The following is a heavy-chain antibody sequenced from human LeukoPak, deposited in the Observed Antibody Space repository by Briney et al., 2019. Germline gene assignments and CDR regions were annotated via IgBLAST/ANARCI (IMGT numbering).Heavy chain of an antibody. D-gene: IGHD3-22*01. V-gene: IGHV4-59*08. CDR1: GGSISSYY. CDR2: IYYSGST. CDR3: ARGVSYYDSSGYYNEYFQH. J-gene: IGHJ1*01. Sequence: SETLSLTCTVSGGSISSYYWSWIRQPPGKGLEWIGCIYYSGSTNYNPSLKSRVTISVDTSKNQFSLKLSSVTAADTAVYYRARGVSYYDSSGYYNEYFQHWGQGTLVTVSS.